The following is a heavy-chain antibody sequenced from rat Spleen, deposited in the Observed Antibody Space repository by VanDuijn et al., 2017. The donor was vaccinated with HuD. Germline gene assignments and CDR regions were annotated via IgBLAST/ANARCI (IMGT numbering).Heavy chain of an antibody. Sequence: EVQLVESGGGLVQPGRSLKLSCAASGFTFSNYDMAWVRQAPTKGLEWVASISPSGGSTYYRDSVKGRFTVSRDNAKSTLYLQMDSLRSEDTATYYCARHRYPGIGVMDAWGQGASVTVSS. CDR3: ARHRYPGIGVMDA. J-gene: IGHJ4*01. V-gene: IGHV5-25*01. CDR2: ISPSGGST. D-gene: IGHD1-4*01. CDR1: GFTFSNYD.